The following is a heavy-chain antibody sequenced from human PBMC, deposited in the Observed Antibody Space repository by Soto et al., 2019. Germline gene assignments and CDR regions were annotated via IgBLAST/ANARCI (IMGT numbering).Heavy chain of an antibody. CDR3: VRPLPSGRNYGLDV. D-gene: IGHD3-10*01. Sequence: EVQLVESGGSLIQPGGSLRLSCAASGLTVSNAYMAWVRQAPGMGLEWVSVIYDNGTTYYADSVKGRFTISRDTSTNTLSLQMDSLRAEDTAVYYCVRPLPSGRNYGLDVWGQGTTVTVSS. CDR2: IYDNGTT. V-gene: IGHV3-53*01. J-gene: IGHJ6*02. CDR1: GLTVSNAY.